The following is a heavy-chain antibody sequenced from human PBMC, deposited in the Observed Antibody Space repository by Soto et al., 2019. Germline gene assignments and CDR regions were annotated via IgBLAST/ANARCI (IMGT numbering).Heavy chain of an antibody. V-gene: IGHV4-39*01. J-gene: IGHJ4*02. D-gene: IGHD5-18*01. Sequence: QLQLQESGPGLVKPSETLSLMCTVSGDSISSSSYYWGWVRQPPGKGLEWIGSILYTGSTFYNPSLYSRVTISVDTSKNQFSLKMSSVTAADTAVYYCARHFGGHSYGYVFDSWGQGSLVTVSS. CDR2: ILYTGST. CDR1: GDSISSSSYY. CDR3: ARHFGGHSYGYVFDS.